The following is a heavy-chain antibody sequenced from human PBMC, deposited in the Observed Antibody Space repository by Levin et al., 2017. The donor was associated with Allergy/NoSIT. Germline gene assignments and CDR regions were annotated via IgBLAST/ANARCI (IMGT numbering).Heavy chain of an antibody. J-gene: IGHJ4*02. CDR2: ISGRAVTT. CDR1: GFTFARYA. CDR3: ARGSVVSVPLHSAY. D-gene: IGHD4-23*01. V-gene: IGHV3-23*01. Sequence: GESLKISCAASGFTFARYAMSWVRQAPGKGLEWVSSISGRAVTTYYADPVKGRFTISRDNSTNTAYLQMDSLRAEDTAVYYCARGSVVSVPLHSAYWGQGALVTVSS.